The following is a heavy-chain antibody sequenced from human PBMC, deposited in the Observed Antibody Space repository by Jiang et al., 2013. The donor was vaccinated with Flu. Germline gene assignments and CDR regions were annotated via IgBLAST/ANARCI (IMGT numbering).Heavy chain of an antibody. J-gene: IGHJ3*02. CDR3: AKGNQGGDAFDI. D-gene: IGHD1-14*01. Sequence: EWVSAISGSGGSTYYADSVKGRFTISRDNSKNTLYLQMNSLRAEDTAVYYCAKGNQGGDAFDIWGQGTMVTVSS. V-gene: IGHV3-23*01. CDR2: ISGSGGST.